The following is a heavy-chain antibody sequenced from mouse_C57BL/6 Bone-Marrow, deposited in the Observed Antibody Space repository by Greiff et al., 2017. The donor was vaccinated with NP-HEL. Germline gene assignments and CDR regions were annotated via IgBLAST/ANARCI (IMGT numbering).Heavy chain of an antibody. CDR3: ARYYYGSGYFDY. CDR1: GYTFTNYW. J-gene: IGHJ2*01. Sequence: QVHVKQPGAELVKPGASVTLSCKASGYTFTNYWMHWVKQRPGRGLEWIGRLDPNRGGTKYNEKFKSKATLTVDKPSSTAYMQLSSLTSEDSAVYYCARYYYGSGYFDYWGQGTTLTGSS. CDR2: LDPNRGGT. D-gene: IGHD1-1*01. V-gene: IGHV1-72*01.